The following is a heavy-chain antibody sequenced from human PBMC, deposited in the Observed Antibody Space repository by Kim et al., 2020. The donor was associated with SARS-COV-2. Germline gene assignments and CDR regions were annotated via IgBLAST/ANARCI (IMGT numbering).Heavy chain of an antibody. CDR1: GGSFSGYY. J-gene: IGHJ6*02. CDR3: ARATRWYPFSMGYYYYGMDV. D-gene: IGHD2-15*01. V-gene: IGHV4-34*01. Sequence: SETLSLTCAVYGGSFSGYYWSWIRQPPGKGLEWIGEINHSGSTNYNPSLKSRVTISVDTSKNQFSLKLSSVTAADTAVYYCARATRWYPFSMGYYYYGMDVWGQGTTVTVSS. CDR2: INHSGST.